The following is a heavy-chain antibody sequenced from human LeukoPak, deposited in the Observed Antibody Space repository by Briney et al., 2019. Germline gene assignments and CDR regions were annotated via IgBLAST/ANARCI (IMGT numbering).Heavy chain of an antibody. CDR1: GFTFRSYA. Sequence: PGGSLRLSCAASGFTFRSYAMHWVRQAPGKGLEWVAVISYDGSRQHYADFLEGRFTISRDNSKNTVSLQMSSLRTEDTAVYFCAREQSDSGWSGFDYWGQGTLVTVSS. CDR2: ISYDGSRQ. CDR3: AREQSDSGWSGFDY. D-gene: IGHD6-19*01. V-gene: IGHV3-30*15. J-gene: IGHJ4*02.